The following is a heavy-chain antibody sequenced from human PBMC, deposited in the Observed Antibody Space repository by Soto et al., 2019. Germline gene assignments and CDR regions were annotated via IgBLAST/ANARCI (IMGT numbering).Heavy chain of an antibody. Sequence: AETLSLTCIVSCGSINSYYWTWIRQPAGKGLEWIGRIYFTGSTTYNPSLKSRVTMSVATSKNQFFLRLNSVTAADSAVYYCARGDGLYYDNSGSYSSYGMDVWGKGTTVTVSS. CDR1: CGSINSYY. CDR2: IYFTGST. V-gene: IGHV4-4*07. D-gene: IGHD3-22*01. J-gene: IGHJ6*04. CDR3: ARGDGLYYDNSGSYSSYGMDV.